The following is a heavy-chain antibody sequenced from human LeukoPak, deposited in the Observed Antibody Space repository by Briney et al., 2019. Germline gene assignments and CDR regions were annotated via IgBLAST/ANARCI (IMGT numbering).Heavy chain of an antibody. CDR2: INAGNGNT. V-gene: IGHV1-3*01. D-gene: IGHD3-10*01. J-gene: IGHJ5*02. Sequence: ASVKVSCKASGYTFTSYAMHWVRQAPGQRLEWVGWINAGNGNTKYSQKFQGRVTITRDTSASTAYMELSSLRSEDTAVYYCARGSTTMVRGALGHDPWGQGTLVTVSS. CDR1: GYTFTSYA. CDR3: ARGSTTMVRGALGHDP.